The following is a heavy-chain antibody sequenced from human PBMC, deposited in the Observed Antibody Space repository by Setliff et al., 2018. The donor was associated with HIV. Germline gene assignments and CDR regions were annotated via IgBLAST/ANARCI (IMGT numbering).Heavy chain of an antibody. Sequence: PGGSLRLSCAASGLTFSTYEMNWVRQAPGKGLEWVAYISSSDSTIYYADSVEGRFTIYRDNAKNSLFLQMDSLRVEDTAFYYCARLSPPDDYGDLGGVDYWGQGTLVTVSS. D-gene: IGHD4-17*01. CDR2: ISSSDSTI. J-gene: IGHJ4*02. CDR3: ARLSPPDDYGDLGGVDY. CDR1: GLTFSTYE. V-gene: IGHV3-48*03.